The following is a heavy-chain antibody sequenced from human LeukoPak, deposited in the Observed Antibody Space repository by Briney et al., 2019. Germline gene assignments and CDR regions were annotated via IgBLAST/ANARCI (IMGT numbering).Heavy chain of an antibody. V-gene: IGHV4-59*01. D-gene: IGHD6-19*01. CDR3: ARDRQYGSGWHDAFDI. J-gene: IGHJ3*02. CDR1: GGSISSYY. Sequence: SETLSLTCTVSGGSISSYYWSWIRQPPGKGLEWIGYIYYSGSTNYNPSLKSRVTISVDTSKNQFSLKLSSVTAADTAVYYCARDRQYGSGWHDAFDIWGQGTMVTVSS. CDR2: IYYSGST.